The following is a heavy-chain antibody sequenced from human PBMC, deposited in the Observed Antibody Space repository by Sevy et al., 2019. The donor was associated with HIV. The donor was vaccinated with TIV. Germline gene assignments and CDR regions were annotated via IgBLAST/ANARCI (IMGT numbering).Heavy chain of an antibody. CDR1: GGTFSSYA. D-gene: IGHD1-26*01. J-gene: IGHJ4*02. V-gene: IGHV1-69*13. CDR2: IIPIFGTA. Sequence: ASVKVSCKASGGTFSSYAISWVRQAPGQGLEWMGGIIPIFGTANYAQKFQGRVTITADESTSTAYMELSSLRSEDTAVYYCARSCCGSYGGGFDYWGQGTLVTVSS. CDR3: ARSCCGSYGGGFDY.